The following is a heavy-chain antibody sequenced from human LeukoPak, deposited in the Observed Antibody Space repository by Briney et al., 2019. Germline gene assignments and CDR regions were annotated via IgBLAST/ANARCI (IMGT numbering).Heavy chain of an antibody. CDR2: ISGYNGKT. Sequence: ASVKVSCKVSGYTLTELSMHWVRQAPGQGLEWMGWISGYNGKTNYAQKLQGRVTMTTDTSTTTAYMELRSLRSDDTAVYYCARVICSGDRCYPPSAVDIWGQGTMVTVSS. J-gene: IGHJ3*02. CDR1: GYTLTELS. D-gene: IGHD2-15*01. V-gene: IGHV1-18*01. CDR3: ARVICSGDRCYPPSAVDI.